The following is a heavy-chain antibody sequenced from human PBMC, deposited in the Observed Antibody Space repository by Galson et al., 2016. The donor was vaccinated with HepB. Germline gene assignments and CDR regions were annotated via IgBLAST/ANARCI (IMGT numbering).Heavy chain of an antibody. V-gene: IGHV3-30*03. D-gene: IGHD3-22*01. CDR3: ASVYYYDSSVPYDF. CDR1: GFTVSSTF. Sequence: SLRLSCAASGFTVSSTFMTWVRQAPGKGLEWVAFISCDGSNPYYGDSVKGRFTVSRDNSKNTLYLQMNSLRTEDTAVYYCASVYYYDSSVPYDFWGQGTLVTVSS. J-gene: IGHJ4*02. CDR2: ISCDGSNP.